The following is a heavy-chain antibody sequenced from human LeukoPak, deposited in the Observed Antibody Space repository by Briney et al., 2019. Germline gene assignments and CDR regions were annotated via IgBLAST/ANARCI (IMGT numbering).Heavy chain of an antibody. D-gene: IGHD3-22*01. V-gene: IGHV4-59*08. CDR2: IHSRVGT. Sequence: SETLSLTCTVSGGSFSPYYWSWIRQPPGKGLEWIGHIHSRVGTNYNPSIKGRVTISVDTSKNQFSLALSSVTAADTAVYYCARVYDTSDYYFAFDIWGQGTKVTVSS. CDR1: GGSFSPYY. CDR3: ARVYDTSDYYFAFDI. J-gene: IGHJ3*02.